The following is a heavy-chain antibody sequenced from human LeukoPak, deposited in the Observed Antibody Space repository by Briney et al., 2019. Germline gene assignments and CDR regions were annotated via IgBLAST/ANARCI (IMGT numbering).Heavy chain of an antibody. Sequence: ASVKVSCKVSGYTLTELSMHWVRQAPGKGLEWMGGFDPEGGETIYAQKFQGRVTMTEDTSTDTAYMELSSLRSEDTAVYYCATGVVNRELYYYYYMDVWGKGTTVTVSS. J-gene: IGHJ6*03. CDR2: FDPEGGET. CDR3: ATGVVNRELYYYYYMDV. D-gene: IGHD3-22*01. CDR1: GYTLTELS. V-gene: IGHV1-24*01.